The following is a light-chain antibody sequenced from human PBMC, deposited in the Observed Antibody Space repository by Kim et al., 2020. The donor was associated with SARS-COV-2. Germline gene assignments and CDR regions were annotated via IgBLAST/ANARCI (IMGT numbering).Light chain of an antibody. Sequence: IVMTQSPDSLAVSLGERATINCKSSQSVLYSSNNKNYLAWYQQKPGQPPKLLIYWASTRESGVPDRFSGSGSGTDFTLTISSLQAEDVAIYYCQQYYSPLIAFGQGTRLEIK. CDR1: QSVLYSSNNKNY. J-gene: IGKJ5*01. V-gene: IGKV4-1*01. CDR3: QQYYSPLIA. CDR2: WAS.